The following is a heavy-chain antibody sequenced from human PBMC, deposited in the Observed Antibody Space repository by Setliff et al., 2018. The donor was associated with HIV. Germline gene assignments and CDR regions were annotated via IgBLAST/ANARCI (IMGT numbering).Heavy chain of an antibody. D-gene: IGHD3-10*01. Sequence: SETLSLTCTVSGGSISSGSYHWSWIRHRAGKGLEWIGHIYASGSTKYNPSLESRVTMSVDTSRTQFSLKLRSVTAADTAVYYCARVGASGVPSTMDYYYYMDVWGKGTTVTVSS. J-gene: IGHJ6*03. V-gene: IGHV4-61*09. CDR2: IYASGST. CDR3: ARVGASGVPSTMDYYYYMDV. CDR1: GGSISSGSYH.